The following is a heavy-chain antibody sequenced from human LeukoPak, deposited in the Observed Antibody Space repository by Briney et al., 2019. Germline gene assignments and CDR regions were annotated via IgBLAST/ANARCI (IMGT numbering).Heavy chain of an antibody. V-gene: IGHV4-61*02. CDR2: IYTSGST. D-gene: IGHD3-22*01. CDR1: GGSISSGSYY. J-gene: IGHJ3*02. CDR3: AREGVDGSSGYDLYAFDI. Sequence: SQTLSLTCTVSGGSISSGSYYWSWIRQPAGKGLEWIGRIYTSGSTNYNPSLKSRVTISVDTSKNQFSLKLSSVTAADTAVYYCAREGVDGSSGYDLYAFDIWGQGTMVTVSS.